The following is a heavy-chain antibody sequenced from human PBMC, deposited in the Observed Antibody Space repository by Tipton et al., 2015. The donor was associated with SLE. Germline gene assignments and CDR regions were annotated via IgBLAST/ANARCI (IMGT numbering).Heavy chain of an antibody. D-gene: IGHD1-1*01. CDR1: GGSISSHY. V-gene: IGHV4-59*11. J-gene: IGHJ4*02. CDR3: ASWRWGY. Sequence: TLSLTCTVSGGSISSHYWSWIRQPPGKGLEWIGYIYYSGSTNYNPSLKSRVTISVDTSKNQFSLKLSSVTAADTAVYYCASWRWGYWGQGTLVTVSS. CDR2: IYYSGST.